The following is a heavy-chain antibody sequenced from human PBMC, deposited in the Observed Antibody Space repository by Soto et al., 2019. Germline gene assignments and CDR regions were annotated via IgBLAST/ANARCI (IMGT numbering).Heavy chain of an antibody. CDR2: IKPDGSGT. V-gene: IGHV3-7*03. CDR3: VIDWSSGPFDY. D-gene: IGHD6-19*01. CDR1: GFTFSTYA. J-gene: IGHJ4*02. Sequence: GGSLRLSCAASGFTFSTYAMSWVRQSPGKGLEWVANIKPDGSGTYYVHSVKGRFTISRDNTKNSLFLKMNSLRADDTPVYYCVIDWSSGPFDYWGQGIPGTLSS.